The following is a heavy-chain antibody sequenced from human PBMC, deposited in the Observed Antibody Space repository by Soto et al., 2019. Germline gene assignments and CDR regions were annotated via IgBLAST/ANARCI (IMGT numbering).Heavy chain of an antibody. CDR3: ARPPRILPGYSGHFAY. CDR2: IYYSGST. J-gene: IGHJ4*02. D-gene: IGHD3-9*01. V-gene: IGHV4-39*01. Sequence: ETLSLTCTVSGGSISSSSYYWGWIRQPPGKGLEWIGSIYYSGSTYYNPSLKSRVTISVDTSKNQFSLKLSSVTAADTAVYYCARPPRILPGYSGHFAYWGQGTLVPVSS. CDR1: GGSISSSSYY.